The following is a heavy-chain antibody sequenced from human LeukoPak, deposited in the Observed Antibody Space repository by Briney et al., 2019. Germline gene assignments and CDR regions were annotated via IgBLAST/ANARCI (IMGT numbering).Heavy chain of an antibody. CDR3: ARGKYSSSWTFGYYYYYMDV. CDR2: INPNSGGT. D-gene: IGHD6-6*01. Sequence: ASVKVSCKASGYTFTGYYMHWVRQAPGQGLEWMGWINPNSGGTNYAQKFQGRVTMTRDTSISTAYMELSRLRSDDTAVYYCARGKYSSSWTFGYYYYYMDVWGKGTTVTVSS. J-gene: IGHJ6*03. CDR1: GYTFTGYY. V-gene: IGHV1-2*02.